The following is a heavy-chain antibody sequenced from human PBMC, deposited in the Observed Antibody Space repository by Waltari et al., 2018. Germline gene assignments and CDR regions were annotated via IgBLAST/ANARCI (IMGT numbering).Heavy chain of an antibody. V-gene: IGHV3-7*01. CDR2: IKQDGSEK. D-gene: IGHD6-19*01. J-gene: IGHJ4*02. Sequence: EVQLVESGGGLVQTGGSLQLSWPASAFTFSSDWMRCVRQAPGKGLEWVANIKQDGSEKYYVDSVKGRFTISRDNAKNSLYLQMNSLRAEDTAVYYCARDYRVAVAATGYWGQGTLVTVSS. CDR1: AFTFSSDW. CDR3: ARDYRVAVAATGY.